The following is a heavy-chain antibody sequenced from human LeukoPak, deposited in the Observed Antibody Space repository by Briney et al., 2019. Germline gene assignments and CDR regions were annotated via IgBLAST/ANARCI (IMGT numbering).Heavy chain of an antibody. J-gene: IGHJ4*02. CDR1: GGSISSYY. CDR2: IYYSGST. Sequence: SETLSLTCTVSGGSISSYYWSWIRQPPGKGLEWIGYIYYSGSTNYNPSLKSRVTISVDTSKNQFSLKLSSVTAADTAVYYCARPYNRRYAHFDYWGQGTLVTVSS. V-gene: IGHV4-59*12. D-gene: IGHD1-1*01. CDR3: ARPYNRRYAHFDY.